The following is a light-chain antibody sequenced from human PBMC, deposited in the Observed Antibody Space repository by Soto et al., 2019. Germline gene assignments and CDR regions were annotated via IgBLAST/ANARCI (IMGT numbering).Light chain of an antibody. V-gene: IGKV3-20*01. Sequence: DIVLTQSPGPLSLSPGDRATLSCRASPSVSTTYLARYQQKPGHAPRLLIDGAFSRATGIPDRFSGSGSGTDFTLTIGGLEPEDFAIYYCQHYGNSRGTFGQGTKVEI. CDR3: QHYGNSRGT. J-gene: IGKJ1*01. CDR2: GAF. CDR1: PSVSTTY.